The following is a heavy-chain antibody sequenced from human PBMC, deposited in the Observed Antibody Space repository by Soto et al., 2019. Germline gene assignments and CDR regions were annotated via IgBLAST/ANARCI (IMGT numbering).Heavy chain of an antibody. V-gene: IGHV3-23*01. CDR1: GFTFSSYA. D-gene: IGHD3-3*01. J-gene: IGHJ6*02. Sequence: PGGSLRLSCAASGFTFSSYAMSWVRQAPGKGLEWVSAISGSGGSTYYADSVKGRFTISRDNSKNTLYLQMNSLRAEDTAVYYCPKGRARCMEWLYGMDIWGQGATENVSS. CDR3: PKGRARCMEWLYGMDI. CDR2: ISGSGGST.